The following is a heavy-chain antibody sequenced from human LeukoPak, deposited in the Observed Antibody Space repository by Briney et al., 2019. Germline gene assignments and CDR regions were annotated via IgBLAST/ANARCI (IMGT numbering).Heavy chain of an antibody. CDR2: IIPIFGTA. Sequence: GASVKVSCKASGGTFSSYAISWVRQAPGQGLEWMGGIIPIFGTANYAQKFQGRVTITTDESTSTAYMELSSLRSEDTAVYYCAMPGDPYYYDSSGYYYLDYWCQGTLVTVSS. CDR1: GGTFSSYA. J-gene: IGHJ4*02. V-gene: IGHV1-69*05. D-gene: IGHD3-22*01. CDR3: AMPGDPYYYDSSGYYYLDY.